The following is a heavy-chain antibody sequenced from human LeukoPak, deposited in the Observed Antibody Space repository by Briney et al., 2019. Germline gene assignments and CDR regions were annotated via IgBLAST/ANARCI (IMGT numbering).Heavy chain of an antibody. CDR3: ARDLAGPPQEAFDI. CDR1: GFTFSCYW. CDR2: IKKDGSER. V-gene: IGHV3-7*01. J-gene: IGHJ3*02. Sequence: GGSLRPSCAASGFTFSCYWMNWVRQAPRHGPERVANIKKDGSERYYVDSVKGRFTISRDNTKKSLYLQMNTLRAEDTAVYYCARDLAGPPQEAFDIWGQGTMVTVSS.